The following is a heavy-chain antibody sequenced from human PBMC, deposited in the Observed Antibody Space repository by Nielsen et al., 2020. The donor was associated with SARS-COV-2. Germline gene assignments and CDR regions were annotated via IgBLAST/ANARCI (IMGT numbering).Heavy chain of an antibody. J-gene: IGHJ4*02. CDR2: INEDGSEK. CDR1: GFTVSRYW. D-gene: IGHD2-8*01. Sequence: GGSLRLSCAASGFTVSRYWMNWVRQAPGKGLEWVANINEDGSEKNFVDSVKGRFTISRDNAKNSLYLDMNSLRVKDTAVYYCARARYADYWGQGTLVTVSS. V-gene: IGHV3-7*04. CDR3: ARARYADY.